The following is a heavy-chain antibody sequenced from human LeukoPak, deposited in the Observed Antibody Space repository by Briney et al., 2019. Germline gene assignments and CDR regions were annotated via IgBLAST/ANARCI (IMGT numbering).Heavy chain of an antibody. Sequence: ARSLRLSCAASGFTFSNYGMHWVRQAPGKGLEWVALISYDGNNKYYSDSMKGRFTISRDNSKNTLYLQMNSLRAEDTAVYYCAKDIDYGGANWGQGTLVIVSS. CDR2: ISYDGNNK. D-gene: IGHD4-23*01. CDR3: AKDIDYGGAN. V-gene: IGHV3-30*18. J-gene: IGHJ4*02. CDR1: GFTFSNYG.